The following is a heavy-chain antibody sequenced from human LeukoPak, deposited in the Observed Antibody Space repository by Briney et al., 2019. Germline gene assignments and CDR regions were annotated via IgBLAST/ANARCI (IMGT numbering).Heavy chain of an antibody. D-gene: IGHD3-22*01. CDR1: GGSISSYY. V-gene: IGHV4-4*07. Sequence: SETLSLTCTVSGGSISSYYWSWIRQPAGKGLEWIGRIYTSGSTNYNPSLKSRVTMSVDTSKNQFSLKLSSVTAADTAVYYCASSKYYYDSSGYLFFDYWGQGTLVTVSS. CDR3: ASSKYYYDSSGYLFFDY. CDR2: IYTSGST. J-gene: IGHJ4*02.